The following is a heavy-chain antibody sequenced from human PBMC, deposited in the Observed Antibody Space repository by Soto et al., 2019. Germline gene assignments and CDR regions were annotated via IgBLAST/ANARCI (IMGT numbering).Heavy chain of an antibody. CDR2: IKSKTDGGTT. V-gene: IGHV3-15*07. J-gene: IGHJ4*02. Sequence: SVSNAWMNWVRQAPGKGLEWVGRIKSKTDGGTTDYAAPVKGRFTISRDDSKNTLYLQMNSLKTEDTAVYYCTTGAYSRSYRIQRYWGQGTLVTVSS. CDR1: SVSNAW. CDR3: TTGAYSRSYRIQRY. D-gene: IGHD1-26*01.